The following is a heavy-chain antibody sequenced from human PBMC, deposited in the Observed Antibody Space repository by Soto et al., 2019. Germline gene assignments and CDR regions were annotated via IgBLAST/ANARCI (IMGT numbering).Heavy chain of an antibody. CDR3: ARDNVPGSRYDGLDV. J-gene: IGHJ6*04. CDR1: GFTFSNYA. Sequence: QVQLVESGGGVVQPGRSLRLSCAASGFTFSNYAMHWVRQTPGKGLEWVAVISFDGTNKYYTDSVKGRFTISSENSKHALVLQMNIRGAEETAVDYCARDNVPGSRYDGLDVWGYGATVTVSA. V-gene: IGHV3-30-3*01. D-gene: IGHD3-10*01. CDR2: ISFDGTNK.